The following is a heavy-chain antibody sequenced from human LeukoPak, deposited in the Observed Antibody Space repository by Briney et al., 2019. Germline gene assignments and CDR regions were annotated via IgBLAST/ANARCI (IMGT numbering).Heavy chain of an antibody. D-gene: IGHD6-19*01. V-gene: IGHV3-9*01. CDR2: ISWNSGSI. J-gene: IGHJ4*02. CDR1: GFTFDDYA. CDR3: AEDRRRAVAGLFDY. Sequence: GGSLRLSCAASGFTFDDYAMHWVRQAPGKGLEWVSGISWNSGSIGYADSVKGRFTISRDNAKNSLYLQMNSLRAEDTALYYCAEDRRRAVAGLFDYWGQGTLVTVSS.